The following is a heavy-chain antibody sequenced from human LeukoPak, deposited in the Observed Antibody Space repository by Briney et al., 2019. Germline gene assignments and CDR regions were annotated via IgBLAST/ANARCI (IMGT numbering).Heavy chain of an antibody. CDR1: GFTVSSNY. CDR3: ARDYDTSGSYFDFLDY. D-gene: IGHD3-22*01. V-gene: IGHV3-66*02. J-gene: IGHJ4*02. CDR2: IYSGGST. Sequence: GGSLRLSCAASGFTVSSNYMSWVRQAPGKGLQWVSLIYSGGSTYYADSVKGRFTISRDNSKNAFLQMNSLRAEDTAVYYCARDYDTSGSYFDFLDYWGQGTLVTVSS.